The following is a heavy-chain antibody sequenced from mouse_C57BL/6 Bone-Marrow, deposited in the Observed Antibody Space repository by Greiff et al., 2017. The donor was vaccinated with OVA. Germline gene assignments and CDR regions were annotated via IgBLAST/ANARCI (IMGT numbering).Heavy chain of an antibody. CDR3: ARSYYSNLWYFDV. D-gene: IGHD2-5*01. Sequence: VQLKQSGPVLVKPGASVKMSCKASGYTFTDYYMNWVKQSHGKSLEWIGVINPYNGGTSYNQKFKGKATLTVDKSSSTAYMELNSLTSEDSAVYYCARSYYSNLWYFDVWGTGTTVTVSS. V-gene: IGHV1-19*01. CDR2: INPYNGGT. CDR1: GYTFTDYY. J-gene: IGHJ1*03.